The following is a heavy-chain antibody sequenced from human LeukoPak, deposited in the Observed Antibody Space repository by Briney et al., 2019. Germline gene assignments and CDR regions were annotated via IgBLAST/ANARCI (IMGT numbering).Heavy chain of an antibody. CDR2: INRDGSST. V-gene: IGHV3-74*01. CDR1: GFTFSSYW. CDR3: ARWGYSNYDY. J-gene: IGHJ4*02. Sequence: PGGSLRLSCAASGFTFSSYWMHWVRQAPGKGLVWVSRINRDGSSTSYAGSVKGRFTISRDNAKNTLYLQMNSLRAEDTAVYYCARWGYSNYDYWGQGTLVTVSS. D-gene: IGHD4-11*01.